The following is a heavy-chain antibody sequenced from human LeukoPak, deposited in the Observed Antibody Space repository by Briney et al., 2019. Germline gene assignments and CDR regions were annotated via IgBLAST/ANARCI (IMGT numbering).Heavy chain of an antibody. D-gene: IGHD6-13*01. J-gene: IGHJ6*02. V-gene: IGHV3-11*04. CDR3: ARGEQLGLFYYYYGMDV. CDR1: GFTFSDYY. CDR2: ISNSGTTI. Sequence: GGSLRLSCAASGFTFSDYYMSWIRQAPGKGLEWISYISNSGTTIHYEDSVKGRFTISRDNAKNSLYLQMNSLRAEDTAVYYCARGEQLGLFYYYYGMDVWGQGTTVTVSS.